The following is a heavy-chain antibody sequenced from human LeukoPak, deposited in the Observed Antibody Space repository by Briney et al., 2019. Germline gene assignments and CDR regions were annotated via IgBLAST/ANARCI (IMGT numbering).Heavy chain of an antibody. CDR3: ARSDYHDSGSSLNSFGS. V-gene: IGHV4-34*01. Sequence: SETLSLTCAVYGGSFSGYYCTWIRQPPGKGLEWIGEINHSGGTNYNPSLKSRVTISVDTSKNHLFLKLNSLTAADTAVYYCARSDYHDSGSSLNSFGSWGQGTLVTASS. D-gene: IGHD3-10*01. CDR2: INHSGGT. J-gene: IGHJ5*01. CDR1: GGSFSGYY.